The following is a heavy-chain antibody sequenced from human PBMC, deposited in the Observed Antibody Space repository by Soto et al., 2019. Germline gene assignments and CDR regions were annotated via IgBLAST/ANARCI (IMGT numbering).Heavy chain of an antibody. V-gene: IGHV4-59*08. CDR2: IYYSGST. Sequence: SETLSLTCTVSGGSISSYYWSWIRQPPGKGLEWIGYIYYSGSTNYNPSLKSRVTISVDTSKNQFSLKLSSVTAADTTVYYCARHRGEVSRGYSGYDNWGQGTLVTVSS. CDR1: GGSISSYY. CDR3: ARHRGEVSRGYSGYDN. J-gene: IGHJ4*02. D-gene: IGHD5-12*01.